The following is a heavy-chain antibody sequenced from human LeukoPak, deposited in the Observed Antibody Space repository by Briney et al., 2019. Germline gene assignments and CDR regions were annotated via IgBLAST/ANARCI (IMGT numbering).Heavy chain of an antibody. V-gene: IGHV1-46*01. Sequence: ASVKVSCKASGYTFTSYYMHWVRQAPGQGLEWMGLINPSGGSTSYAQKFQGRVTMTRDTSTSTVYMELSSLRSEDTAVYHCARERARESVRGVIITYPEMEYWGQGTLVTVSS. CDR1: GYTFTSYY. CDR3: ARERARESVRGVIITYPEMEY. J-gene: IGHJ4*02. CDR2: INPSGGST. D-gene: IGHD3-10*01.